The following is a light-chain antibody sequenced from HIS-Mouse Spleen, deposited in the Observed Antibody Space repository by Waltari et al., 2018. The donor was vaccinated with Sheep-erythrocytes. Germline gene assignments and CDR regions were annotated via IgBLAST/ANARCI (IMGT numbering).Light chain of an antibody. V-gene: IGLV2-14*03. J-gene: IGLJ3*02. CDR1: RSDVGCYNY. CDR2: DVS. Sequence: QSALPPPASVSGSPGPSITISCTGTRSDVGCYNYVSWYQQHPGKAPKLMIYDVSNRPSGVSNRFSGSKSGNTASLTISGLQAEDEADYYCSSYTSSSTWVFGGGTKLTVL. CDR3: SSYTSSSTWV.